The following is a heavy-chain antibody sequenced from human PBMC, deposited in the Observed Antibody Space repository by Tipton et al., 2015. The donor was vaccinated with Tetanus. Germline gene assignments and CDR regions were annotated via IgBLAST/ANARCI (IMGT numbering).Heavy chain of an antibody. CDR2: VFRSGSA. Sequence: TLSLTCDVSGASISSAAWTWIRQPSGKGLEWIGYVFRSGSADYNPSLKSRVNISLDRSENQISLMLTSVTAADPAVYYCARVACSSTSCYSHYFDYWGPGSLVTVSS. V-gene: IGHV4-30-2*01. CDR3: ARVACSSTSCYSHYFDY. CDR1: GASISSAA. D-gene: IGHD2-2*01. J-gene: IGHJ4*02.